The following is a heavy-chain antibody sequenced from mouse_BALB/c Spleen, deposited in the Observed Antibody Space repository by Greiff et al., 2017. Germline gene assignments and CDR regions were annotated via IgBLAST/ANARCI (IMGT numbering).Heavy chain of an antibody. CDR1: GFTFSSYT. D-gene: IGHD2-3*01. CDR2: ISNGGGST. CDR3: ARHDGYAMDY. V-gene: IGHV5-12-2*01. Sequence: EVMVVESGGGLVQPGGSLKLSCAASGFTFSSYTMSWVRQTPEKRLEWVAYISNGGGSTYYPDTVKGRFTISRDNAKNTLYLQMSSLKSEDTAMYYCARHDGYAMDYWGQGTSVTVSS. J-gene: IGHJ4*01.